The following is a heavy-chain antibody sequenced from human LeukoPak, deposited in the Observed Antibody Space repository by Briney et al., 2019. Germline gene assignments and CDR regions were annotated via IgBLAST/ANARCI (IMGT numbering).Heavy chain of an antibody. V-gene: IGHV1-8*01. J-gene: IGHJ6*03. CDR1: GYTFTSYD. D-gene: IGHD6-6*01. CDR3: ASSSSYHYYYYMDV. Sequence: ASVKVSRKASGYTFTSYDINWVRQATGQGLEWMGWMNPNSGNTGYAQKFQGRVTMTRNTSISTAYMELSSLRSEDTAVYYRASSSSYHYYYYMDVWGKGTTVTVSS. CDR2: MNPNSGNT.